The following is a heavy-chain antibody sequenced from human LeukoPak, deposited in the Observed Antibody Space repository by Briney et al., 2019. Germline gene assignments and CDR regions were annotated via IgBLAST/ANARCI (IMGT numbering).Heavy chain of an antibody. CDR1: GGSISSYY. CDR2: INHSGST. D-gene: IGHD1/OR15-1a*01. V-gene: IGHV4-34*01. CDR3: ARVKEHGWFDP. Sequence: SETLSLTCTVSGGSISSYYWSWIRQPPGKGLEWIGEINHSGSTNYNPSLKSRVTISVDTSKNQFSLKLSSVTAADTAVYYCARVKEHGWFDPWGQGTLVTVSS. J-gene: IGHJ5*02.